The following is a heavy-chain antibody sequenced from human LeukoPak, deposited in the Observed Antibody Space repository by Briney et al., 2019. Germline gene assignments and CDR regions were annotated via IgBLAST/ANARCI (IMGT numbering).Heavy chain of an antibody. D-gene: IGHD3-22*01. CDR1: EFTFSSYA. CDR2: ISYDGSNK. J-gene: IGHJ6*03. CDR3: ARDGYDSSGYYAADYYYYMDV. Sequence: GGSLRLSCAASEFTFSSYAMHWVRQAPGKGLEWVAVISYDGSNKYYADSVKGRFTISRDNSKNTLYLQMNSLRAEDTAVYYCARDGYDSSGYYAADYYYYMDVWGKGTTVTVSS. V-gene: IGHV3-30*04.